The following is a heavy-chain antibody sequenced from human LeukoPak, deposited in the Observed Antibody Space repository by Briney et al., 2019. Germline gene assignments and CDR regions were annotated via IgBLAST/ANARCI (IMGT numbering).Heavy chain of an antibody. CDR3: AKSRGAEQWLYGMDV. Sequence: PGGSLRLSCAASGFTFSSCGMHWVRQAPGKGLEWVAVISYDGSNKYYADSVKGRFTISRDNSKNTLYLQMNSLRAEDTAVYYCAKSRGAEQWLYGMDVWGQGTTVTVSS. CDR2: ISYDGSNK. D-gene: IGHD6-19*01. J-gene: IGHJ6*02. V-gene: IGHV3-30*18. CDR1: GFTFSSCG.